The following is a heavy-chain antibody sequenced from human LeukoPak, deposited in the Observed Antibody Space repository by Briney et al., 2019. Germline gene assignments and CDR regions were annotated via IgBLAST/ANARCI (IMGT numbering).Heavy chain of an antibody. V-gene: IGHV4-38-2*02. D-gene: IGHD7-27*01. CDR3: ARASRTGLGIGSFDY. CDR2: IYHSGST. J-gene: IGHJ4*02. Sequence: ETLSLTCTVSGYSISSGYYWGWIRQPPGKGLEWIGSIYHSGSTYYNPSLKSRVTISVDTSKNQFSLKLSSVTAADTAVYYCARASRTGLGIGSFDYWGQGTLVTVSS. CDR1: GYSISSGYY.